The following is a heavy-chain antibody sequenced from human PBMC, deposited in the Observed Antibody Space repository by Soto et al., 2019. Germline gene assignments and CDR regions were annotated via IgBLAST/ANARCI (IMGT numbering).Heavy chain of an antibody. CDR3: TTGSSGWARGGGY. J-gene: IGHJ4*02. CDR1: SVSNAW. Sequence: SVSNAWMNWVRQAPGKGLEWVGRIKSKTDGGTTDYAAPVKGRFTISRDDSKNTLYLQMNSLKTEDTAVYYCTTGSSGWARGGGYWGQGTLVTVSS. D-gene: IGHD6-19*01. V-gene: IGHV3-15*07. CDR2: IKSKTDGGTT.